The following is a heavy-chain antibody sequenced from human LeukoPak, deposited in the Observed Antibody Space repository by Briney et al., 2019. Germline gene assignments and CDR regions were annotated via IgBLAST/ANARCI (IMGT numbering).Heavy chain of an antibody. CDR2: IIPIFGTA. D-gene: IGHD6-6*01. CDR3: ARVIESEQLVGYYYYMDV. Sequence: ASVKVSCKASGGTFSSYAISWVRQAPGQGLEWMGGIIPIFGTANYAQKFQGRVTITTDESTSTAYMELSSLRSEDTAVYYCARVIESEQLVGYYYYMDVWGKGTTVTVSS. CDR1: GGTFSSYA. J-gene: IGHJ6*03. V-gene: IGHV1-69*05.